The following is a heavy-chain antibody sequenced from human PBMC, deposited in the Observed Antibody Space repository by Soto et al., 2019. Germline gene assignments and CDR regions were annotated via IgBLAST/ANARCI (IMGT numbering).Heavy chain of an antibody. V-gene: IGHV1-2*02. J-gene: IGHJ6*02. D-gene: IGHD2-2*01. CDR1: GYTFSGYD. CDR3: ARYSTGTSSTLFRDYYYYYGMDV. CDR2: INPNSGGA. Sequence: GASVKVSCKASGYTFSGYDMNWVRQAPGQGLEWMGWINPNSGGANYAQKFQGRVTMTRDTSISTAYMELSRLRSEDTAVYYCARYSTGTSSTLFRDYYYYYGMDVWGQGTTVTVSS.